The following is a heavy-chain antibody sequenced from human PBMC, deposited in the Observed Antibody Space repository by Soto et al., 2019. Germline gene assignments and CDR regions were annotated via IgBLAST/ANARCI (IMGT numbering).Heavy chain of an antibody. V-gene: IGHV1-18*04. CDR3: AVTYYDFWSGLPSFGY. J-gene: IGHJ4*02. Sequence: ASVKVSCKASGYTFTSYGISWVRQAPGQGLEWMGWISAYNGNTNYAQKLQGRVTMTTDTSTSTAYMELRSLRSDDTAVYYCAVTYYDFWSGLPSFGYWGQGTLVTVSS. CDR2: ISAYNGNT. CDR1: GYTFTSYG. D-gene: IGHD3-3*01.